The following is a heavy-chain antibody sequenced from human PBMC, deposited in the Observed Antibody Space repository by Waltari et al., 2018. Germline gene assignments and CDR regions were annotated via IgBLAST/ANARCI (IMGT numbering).Heavy chain of an antibody. CDR3: ARQGIFGVVIMTRYYGMDV. V-gene: IGHV4-34*01. CDR2: INHSGST. CDR1: GGSFSGYY. Sequence: QMQLQQWGAGLLKPSETLSLTCAVYGGSFSGYYWSWIRQHPGKGLEWIGEINHSGSTNYNPSLKSRVTISVDTSKNQFSLKLSSVTAADTAVYYCARQGIFGVVIMTRYYGMDVWGQGTTVTVSS. D-gene: IGHD3-3*01. J-gene: IGHJ6*02.